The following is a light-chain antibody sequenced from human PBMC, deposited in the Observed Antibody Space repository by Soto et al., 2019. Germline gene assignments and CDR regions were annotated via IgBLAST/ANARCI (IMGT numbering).Light chain of an antibody. V-gene: IGLV2-18*02. CDR3: SSYTSSNTFV. J-gene: IGLJ1*01. Sequence: QSVLTQPPSVSGSPGQSVTISCTGTSSDVGSYNRVSWYQQPPGTAPKLMIYEVSNRPSGVPDRFSGSKPGNTASLTISGLQAEDEADYYCSSYTSSNTFVFGTGTKVTVL. CDR1: SSDVGSYNR. CDR2: EVS.